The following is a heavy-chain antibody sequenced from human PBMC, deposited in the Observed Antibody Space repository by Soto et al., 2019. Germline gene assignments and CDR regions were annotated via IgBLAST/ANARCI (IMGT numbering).Heavy chain of an antibody. V-gene: IGHV4-39*01. CDR1: GGSISNVGYY. CDR3: ARRYGLDIDAYY. D-gene: IGHD3-10*01. Sequence: SETLSVPWTVSGGSISNVGYYWSWIRQHPGKGLEWIGYIYYSGSTYYNPSLKSRVTISVDTSKNQFSLKLSSVTAADTAVYFCARRYGLDIDAYYWGQGILVTV. J-gene: IGHJ4*02. CDR2: IYYSGST.